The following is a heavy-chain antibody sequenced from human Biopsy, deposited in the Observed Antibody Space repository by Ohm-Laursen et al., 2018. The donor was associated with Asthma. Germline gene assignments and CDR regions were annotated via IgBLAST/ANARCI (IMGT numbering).Heavy chain of an antibody. J-gene: IGHJ6*02. CDR1: GGTFSNFA. CDR3: ARCQVGYSSGWSLLLKKIYYSGMDV. Sequence: SVKVSCKAPGGTFSNFAISWVRQAPGQGLEWLGGIMTVFGTNNYAQKFQGRVTITADESTSTAYMEVTSLRSEDTAIYYCARCQVGYSSGWSLLLKKIYYSGMDVWGQGTAVTVSS. D-gene: IGHD6-19*01. CDR2: IMTVFGTN. V-gene: IGHV1-69*13.